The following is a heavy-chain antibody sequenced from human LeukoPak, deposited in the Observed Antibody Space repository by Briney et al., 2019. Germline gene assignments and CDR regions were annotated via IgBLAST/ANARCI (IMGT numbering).Heavy chain of an antibody. CDR3: VYDSSGYLT. J-gene: IGHJ5*02. V-gene: IGHV4-4*07. CDR1: GGPISSDY. CDR2: IYTSGYS. Sequence: SETLSLTCTVSGGPISSDYWSWIRQPAGKGLEWIGRIYTSGYSNYNPSLKSRVTMSVDTSKNQFSLKLSSVTAADTAVYYCVYDSSGYLTWGQGTLVTVSS. D-gene: IGHD3-22*01.